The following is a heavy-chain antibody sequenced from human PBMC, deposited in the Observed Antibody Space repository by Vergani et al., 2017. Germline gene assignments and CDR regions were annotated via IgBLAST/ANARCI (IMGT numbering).Heavy chain of an antibody. CDR2: IYTSGST. V-gene: IGHV4-61*02. Sequence: QVQLQESGPGLVKPSQTLSLTCTVSGGSISSGSYYWSWIRQPAGKGLEWIGRIYTSGSTNYNPSLKSRVTMSVDTSKNQFSLKLSSVTAADTAVYYCARGGSSSWYWFDPWGQGTLVTVSS. CDR1: GGSISSGSYY. D-gene: IGHD6-13*01. J-gene: IGHJ5*02. CDR3: ARGGSSSWYWFDP.